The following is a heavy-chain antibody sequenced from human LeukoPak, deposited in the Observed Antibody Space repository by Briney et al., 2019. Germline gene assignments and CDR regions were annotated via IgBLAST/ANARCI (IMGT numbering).Heavy chain of an antibody. CDR3: ARSRITIFGVVVYFDY. Sequence: SETLSLTCAVYGGSFSGYYWRWIRQPRGKGLEWVGEINHSGSTNYNPSLKSRVTISVDTSKNQFSLKLSSVTAAGTAVYYCARSRITIFGVVVYFDYWGQGTLVTVSS. CDR2: INHSGST. CDR1: GGSFSGYY. V-gene: IGHV4-34*01. D-gene: IGHD3-3*01. J-gene: IGHJ4*02.